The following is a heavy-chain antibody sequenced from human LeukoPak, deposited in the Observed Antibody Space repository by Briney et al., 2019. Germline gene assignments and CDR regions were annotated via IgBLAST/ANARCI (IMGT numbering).Heavy chain of an antibody. Sequence: GGSLRLSCAASGFTFSSYEMNWGRQAPGKGLEWVSFITSSGNTMYYADSVKGRFTISRDNAKNTLYLQMNSLRAEDTAVYYCARSGGYGFDYWGQGTLVTVSS. CDR1: GFTFSSYE. J-gene: IGHJ4*02. CDR2: ITSSGNTM. V-gene: IGHV3-48*03. D-gene: IGHD2-8*02. CDR3: ARSGGYGFDY.